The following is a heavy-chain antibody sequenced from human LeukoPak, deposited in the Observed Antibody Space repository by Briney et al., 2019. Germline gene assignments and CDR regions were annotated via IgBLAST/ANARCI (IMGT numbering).Heavy chain of an antibody. Sequence: GASVKVSCKASGGTFSSYAISWVRQAPGQGLEWMGRIIPILGIANYAQKFQGRVTITADKSTSTAYMELSSLRFEDTAVYYCARDLGPPVLYSGYDYPRGAYYYYGMDVWGQGTTVTVSS. J-gene: IGHJ6*02. CDR1: GGTFSSYA. V-gene: IGHV1-69*04. CDR3: ARDLGPPVLYSGYDYPRGAYYYYGMDV. D-gene: IGHD5-12*01. CDR2: IIPILGIA.